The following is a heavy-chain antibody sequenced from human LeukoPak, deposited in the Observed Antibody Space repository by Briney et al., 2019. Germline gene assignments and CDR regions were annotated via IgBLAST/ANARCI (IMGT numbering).Heavy chain of an antibody. D-gene: IGHD5-12*01. CDR1: GFTFSTFA. CDR2: IFPSGGEI. Sequence: PGGSLRLSCAASGFTFSTFAMIWVRQPPGKGLEWVSSIFPSGGEIHYADSVKGRFTISRDNAKNSLYLQMNSLRAEDTAVYYCARAPLYSGYADVDYWGQGTLVTVSS. CDR3: ARAPLYSGYADVDY. J-gene: IGHJ4*02. V-gene: IGHV3-21*01.